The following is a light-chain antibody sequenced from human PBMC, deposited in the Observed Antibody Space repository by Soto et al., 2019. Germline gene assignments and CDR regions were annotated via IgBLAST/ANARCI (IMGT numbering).Light chain of an antibody. J-gene: IGKJ1*01. CDR1: HDISNY. CDR2: TAS. V-gene: IGKV1-39*01. Sequence: ASIGDRVTISCQASHDISNYLNWYQQRPGKAPKLLIYTASSLQSGVPSRFSGSGFGTDFSLTIDSLQPEDFASYYCQQSYSTPWTFGRGTKV. CDR3: QQSYSTPWT.